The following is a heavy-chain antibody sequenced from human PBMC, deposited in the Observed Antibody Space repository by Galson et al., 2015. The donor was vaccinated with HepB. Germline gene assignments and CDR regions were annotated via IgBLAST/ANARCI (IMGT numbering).Heavy chain of an antibody. V-gene: IGHV3-64D*06. J-gene: IGHJ4*02. CDR1: GFTFGSYA. CDR2: ISSNGGNT. D-gene: IGHD3-16*02. CDR3: VKGVIRAASGPLTFDY. Sequence: SLRLSCATSGFTFGSYAMHWVRQAPGKGLEYVSAISSNGGNTYYADSVKGRFTISRDNSKNTLYLQMSSLRPEDTAVYYCVKGVIRAASGPLTFDYWGQGTLVTVSS.